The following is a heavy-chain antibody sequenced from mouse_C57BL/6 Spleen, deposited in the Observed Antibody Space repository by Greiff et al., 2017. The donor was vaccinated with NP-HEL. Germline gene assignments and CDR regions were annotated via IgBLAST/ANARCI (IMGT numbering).Heavy chain of an antibody. J-gene: IGHJ1*03. D-gene: IGHD3-1*01. CDR2: ISYDGSN. CDR1: GYSITSGYY. Sequence: DVKLQESGPGLVKPSQSLSLTCSVTGYSITSGYYWNWIRQFPGNKLEWMGYISYDGSNNYNPSLKNRISITRDTSKNQFFLKLNSVTTEDTATYYCARTGWDWYVDVWGTGTTVTVSS. V-gene: IGHV3-6*01. CDR3: ARTGWDWYVDV.